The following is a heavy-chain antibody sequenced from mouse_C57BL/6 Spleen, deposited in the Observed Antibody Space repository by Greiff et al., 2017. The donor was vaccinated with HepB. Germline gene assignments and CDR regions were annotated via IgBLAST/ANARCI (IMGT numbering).Heavy chain of an antibody. CDR2: ISSGSSTI. D-gene: IGHD1-1*01. Sequence: DVMLVESGGGLVKPGGSLKLSCAASGFTFSDYGMHWVRQAPEKGLEWVAYISSGSSTIYYADTVKGRFTISRDNAKNTLFLQMTSLRSEDTAMYYCAREGYYGSSFWYFDVWGTGTTVTVSS. CDR1: GFTFSDYG. CDR3: AREGYYGSSFWYFDV. J-gene: IGHJ1*03. V-gene: IGHV5-17*01.